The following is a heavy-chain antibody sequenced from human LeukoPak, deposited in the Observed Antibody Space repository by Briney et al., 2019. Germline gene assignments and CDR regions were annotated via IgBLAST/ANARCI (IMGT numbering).Heavy chain of an antibody. D-gene: IGHD3-10*01. V-gene: IGHV3-30*18. CDR3: AKPYYYGSGTPSYFDY. CDR2: TSYDGSKK. J-gene: IGHJ4*02. Sequence: PGGSLRLSCAASGFTFSSYGMHWVRQAPGKGVEWGAVTSYDGSKKFYADSVKGRFTISRDNSKNTLYLQMNSLRAEDTAVYYCAKPYYYGSGTPSYFDYWGQGTLVTVSS. CDR1: GFTFSSYG.